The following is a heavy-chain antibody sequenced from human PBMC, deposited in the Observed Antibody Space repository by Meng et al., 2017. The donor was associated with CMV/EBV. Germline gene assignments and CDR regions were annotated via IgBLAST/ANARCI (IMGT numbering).Heavy chain of an antibody. D-gene: IGHD3-10*01. CDR1: TFSSYA. Sequence: TFSSYAISWVREAPGQGLEWMGGIIPVFGTANYAQEFQGRVTITTDESTSTAYMELSSLRSEDTAVYYCARGGTVRGVIQGVYGMDVWGQGTTVTVSS. CDR2: IIPVFGTA. CDR3: ARGGTVRGVIQGVYGMDV. J-gene: IGHJ6*02. V-gene: IGHV1-69*05.